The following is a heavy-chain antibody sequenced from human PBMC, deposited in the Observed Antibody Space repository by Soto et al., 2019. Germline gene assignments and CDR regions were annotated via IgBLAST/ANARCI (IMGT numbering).Heavy chain of an antibody. CDR3: ARRYCSSGTCYYFDS. CDR1: GDSISSTSHY. J-gene: IGHJ4*02. Sequence: SETLSLTCTVSGDSISSTSHYWVLIRHSPGEGLEWIGIISYSGSSFYNPSLKSRVTISPDTSKNQFSLKLSSVTAADTAVYYCARRYCSSGTCYYFDSWGQGTLVTVSS. V-gene: IGHV4-39*01. CDR2: ISYSGSS. D-gene: IGHD2-15*01.